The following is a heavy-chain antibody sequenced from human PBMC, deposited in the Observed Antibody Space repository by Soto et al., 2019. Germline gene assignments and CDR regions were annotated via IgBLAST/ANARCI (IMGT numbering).Heavy chain of an antibody. CDR3: VRTAREGAVAPPWLDR. V-gene: IGHV4-39*01. Sequence: PSETLSLTCTVSGGSVSSRNYYGGWIRQPPGKGLEWIGSLFYSGSTYYNPSLKSRVTISVDTSKNQFSLKLSSVTAADTAVYYCVRTAREGAVAPPWLDRCGQGTQVTVSS. CDR2: LFYSGST. CDR1: GGSVSSRNYY. J-gene: IGHJ5*02. D-gene: IGHD2-21*02.